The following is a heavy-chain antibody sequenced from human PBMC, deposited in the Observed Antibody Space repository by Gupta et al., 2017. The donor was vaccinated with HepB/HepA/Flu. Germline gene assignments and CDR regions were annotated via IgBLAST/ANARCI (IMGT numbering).Heavy chain of an antibody. V-gene: IGHV3-23*01. J-gene: IGHJ6*03. CDR2: IGGDVRA. CDR1: GFTLSNNG. Sequence: EVQLLASGGGLVQPGGSLRLSCAASGFTLSNNGRSWVSQGPGKGLEWVSGIGGDVRAHYADSVKVRFTISRDNSKNTLYLQMNSLRAEDTAVYYCAKDLYFWSAMDVWGEVITVTVSS. D-gene: IGHD3-3*01. CDR3: AKDLYFWSAMDV.